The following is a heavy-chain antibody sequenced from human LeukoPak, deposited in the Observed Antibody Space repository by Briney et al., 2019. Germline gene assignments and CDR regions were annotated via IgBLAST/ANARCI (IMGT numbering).Heavy chain of an antibody. D-gene: IGHD3-9*01. V-gene: IGHV1-69*05. CDR2: IIPIFGTA. CDR1: GGTFSSYA. Sequence: GSSVKVSCKASGGTFSSYAISWVRQAPGQGLEWMGGIIPIFGTANYAQKFQGRVTITTDESTSTAYMELSSLRSEDTAVYYCARAPRGQTYYDILTGFDYYYMDVWGKGTTVTVSS. J-gene: IGHJ6*03. CDR3: ARAPRGQTYYDILTGFDYYYMDV.